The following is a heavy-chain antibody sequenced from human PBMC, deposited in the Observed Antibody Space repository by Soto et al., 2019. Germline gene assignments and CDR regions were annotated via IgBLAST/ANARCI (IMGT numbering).Heavy chain of an antibody. CDR1: GGTFSSYT. D-gene: IGHD2-21*02. CDR3: ARDGGDGGENY. V-gene: IGHV1-69*08. J-gene: IGHJ4*02. CDR2: IIPILGIA. Sequence: QVQLVQSGAEVKKPGSSVKVSCKASGGTFSSYTISWVRQAPGQGLEWTGRIIPILGIANYAQKFQGRVTITADKSTSTADMELSSLRSEDTAVYYCARDGGDGGENYWGQGTLVTVSS.